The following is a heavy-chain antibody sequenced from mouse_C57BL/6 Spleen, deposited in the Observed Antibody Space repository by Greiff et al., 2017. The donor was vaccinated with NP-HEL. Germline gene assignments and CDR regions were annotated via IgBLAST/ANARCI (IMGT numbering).Heavy chain of an antibody. J-gene: IGHJ3*01. D-gene: IGHD3-2*02. Sequence: QVQLQQSGAELARPGASVKLSCKASGYTFTSYGISWVKQRTGQGLEWIGEIYPRSGNTYYNEKLKGKATLTADKSSSTAYMELRSLTSEDSAVYFCARSKGAQATPFAYWGQGTLVTVSA. CDR1: GYTFTSYG. CDR2: IYPRSGNT. V-gene: IGHV1-81*01. CDR3: ARSKGAQATPFAY.